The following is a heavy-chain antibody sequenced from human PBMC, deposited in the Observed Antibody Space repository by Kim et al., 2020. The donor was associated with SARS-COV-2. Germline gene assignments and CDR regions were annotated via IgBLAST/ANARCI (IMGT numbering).Heavy chain of an antibody. CDR3: ARLGDYSGGRDY. V-gene: IGHV4-39*01. CDR1: GGSISSSSYY. D-gene: IGHD2-15*01. CDR2: IYYSGST. J-gene: IGHJ4*02. Sequence: SETLSLTCTVSGGSISSSSYYWGWIRQPPGKGLEWIGSIYYSGSTYYNPSLKSRVTISVDTSKNQFSLKLSSVTAADTAVYYCARLGDYSGGRDYWGQGTLVTVSS.